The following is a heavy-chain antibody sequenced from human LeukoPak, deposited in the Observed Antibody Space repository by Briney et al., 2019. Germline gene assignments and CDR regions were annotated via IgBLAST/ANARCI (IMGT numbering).Heavy chain of an antibody. Sequence: ASVKVSCKASGGTFSSYAISWVRQAPGQGLEWMGGIIPIFGTANYAQKFQGRVTITTDESTSTAYMELSSLRSEDTAVYYCAREGATFDSGFDYWGQGPRSPSPQ. V-gene: IGHV1-69*05. CDR2: IIPIFGTA. D-gene: IGHD3-16*01. CDR3: AREGATFDSGFDY. J-gene: IGHJ4*02. CDR1: GGTFSSYA.